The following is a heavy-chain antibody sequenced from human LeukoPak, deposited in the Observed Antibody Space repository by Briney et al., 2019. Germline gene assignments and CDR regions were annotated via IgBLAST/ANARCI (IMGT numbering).Heavy chain of an antibody. CDR1: GFTFSSYV. J-gene: IGHJ4*02. D-gene: IGHD2-8*01. CDR3: ARDKGTLYLSSFDY. Sequence: GGSLRLSCAASGFTFSSYVMHWVRQAPGKGLEGVAIISYDGSNEYYADSVKGRFTISRDNSKNTLYLQMNSLRAADTAVYYCARDKGTLYLSSFDYWGQGTLVTVSS. V-gene: IGHV3-30*04. CDR2: ISYDGSNE.